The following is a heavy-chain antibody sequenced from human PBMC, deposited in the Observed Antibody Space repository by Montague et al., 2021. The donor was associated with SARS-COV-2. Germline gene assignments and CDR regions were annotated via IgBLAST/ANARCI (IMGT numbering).Heavy chain of an antibody. D-gene: IGHD2-15*01. CDR1: GGSFSGYY. Sequence: SETLSLTCAVYGGSFSGYYWSWIRQPPGKGLEWIGEFNHSGSTNXNPSLKSRVTISVDTSKNQFSLKLGSVTAADTAVYYCARGPVDDNCSGGSCYSRYYYGMDVWGQGTTVTVSS. V-gene: IGHV4-34*01. J-gene: IGHJ6*02. CDR3: ARGPVDDNCSGGSCYSRYYYGMDV. CDR2: FNHSGST.